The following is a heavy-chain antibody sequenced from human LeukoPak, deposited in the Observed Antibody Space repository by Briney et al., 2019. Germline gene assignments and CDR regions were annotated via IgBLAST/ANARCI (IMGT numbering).Heavy chain of an antibody. CDR1: GGSTSSYY. V-gene: IGHV4-59*01. CDR2: IYYSGST. J-gene: IGHJ6*03. D-gene: IGHD6-19*01. Sequence: SETLSLTCTVSGGSTSSYYWSWIRQPPGKGLEWIGYIYYSGSTNYNPSLKSRVTISVDTSKNQFSLKLSSVTAADTAVYYCARAVAVPYYYYYMDVWGKGTTVTVSS. CDR3: ARAVAVPYYYYYMDV.